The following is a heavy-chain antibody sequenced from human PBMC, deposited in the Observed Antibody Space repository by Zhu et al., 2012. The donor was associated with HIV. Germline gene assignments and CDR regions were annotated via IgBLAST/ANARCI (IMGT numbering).Heavy chain of an antibody. J-gene: IGHJ4*02. CDR2: MYSSGST. Sequence: QVQLQESGPQLVKPSETLSLTCTVSGGSMSSHYWNWVRQPPGKGLQWIGYMYSSGSTKYNFSLKSRVAISLDMSKNQFSLNLSSVTTADTAVYYCARSVKGQLVFDSWGQGALGPPSPQ. D-gene: IGHD1-1*01. CDR1: GGSMSSHY. CDR3: ARSVKGQLVFDS. V-gene: IGHV4-59*11.